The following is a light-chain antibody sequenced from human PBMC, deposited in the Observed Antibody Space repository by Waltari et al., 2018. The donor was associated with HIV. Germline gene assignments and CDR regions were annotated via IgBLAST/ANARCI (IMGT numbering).Light chain of an antibody. Sequence: QSALPQPPSASGSLAQSVTIPCTGSSSDIGAYDSVSWFQQHPRSAPKLLLYEVTRRPSTVSDRFSGSRSGSTAFLTVAGLQPDDEATYFCSSYGDSLRVLFGGGTNVTVL. CDR2: EVT. J-gene: IGLJ3*02. CDR1: SSDIGAYDS. CDR3: SSYGDSLRVL. V-gene: IGLV2-8*01.